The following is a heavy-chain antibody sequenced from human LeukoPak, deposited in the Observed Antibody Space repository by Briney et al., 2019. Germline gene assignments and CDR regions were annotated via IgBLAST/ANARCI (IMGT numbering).Heavy chain of an antibody. CDR1: GFTVSSNY. J-gene: IGHJ3*02. CDR3: ARWGAPVLIWFGELSDDNAFDI. CDR2: IYSGGST. V-gene: IGHV3-66*01. Sequence: PGGSLRLSCAASGFTVSSNYMSWVRQAPGKGLEWVSVIYSGGSTYYADSVKGRFTISRDNSKNTLYLQMNSLRAEDTAVYYCARWGAPVLIWFGELSDDNAFDIWGQGTMVTVSS. D-gene: IGHD3-10*01.